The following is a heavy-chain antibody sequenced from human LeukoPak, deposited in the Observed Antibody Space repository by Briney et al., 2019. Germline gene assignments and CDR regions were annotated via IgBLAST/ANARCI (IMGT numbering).Heavy chain of an antibody. Sequence: ASVKVSCKASGYTFTSYCISWVRQAPGQGLEWMGWINAYNGNTNYAQKLQGRVTMTTDTSTSTAYMELSSLRSDDTAVYYCARDTYIRLWELSYYYYGMDVWGQGTTVTVSS. D-gene: IGHD3-16*02. CDR2: INAYNGNT. CDR1: GYTFTSYC. CDR3: ARDTYIRLWELSYYYYGMDV. J-gene: IGHJ6*02. V-gene: IGHV1-18*01.